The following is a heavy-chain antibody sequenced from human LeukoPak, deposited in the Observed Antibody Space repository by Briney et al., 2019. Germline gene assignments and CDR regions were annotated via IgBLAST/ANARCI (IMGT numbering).Heavy chain of an antibody. V-gene: IGHV1-69*06. CDR3: ASSLLQYDILTGSAFDY. Sequence: SVKVSCKASGGTFSSYAISWVRQAPGQGLEWMGGIIPIFGTANYAQKLQGRVTITADKSTSTAYMELSSLRSEDTAVYYCASSLLQYDILTGSAFDYWGQGTLVTVSS. J-gene: IGHJ4*02. D-gene: IGHD3-9*01. CDR1: GGTFSSYA. CDR2: IIPIFGTA.